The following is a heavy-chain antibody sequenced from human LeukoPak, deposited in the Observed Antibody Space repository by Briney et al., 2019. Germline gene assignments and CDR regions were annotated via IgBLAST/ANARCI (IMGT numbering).Heavy chain of an antibody. Sequence: SETLSLTCTVSGYSISSGYYWGWIRQPPGKGLEWIGSIYHSGSTYYNPSLKSRVTISVDTSKNQFSLKLSSVTAADTAVYYCARLGYGDYASDYWGQGTLVTVSS. CDR3: ARLGYGDYASDY. CDR2: IYHSGST. J-gene: IGHJ4*02. CDR1: GYSISSGYY. V-gene: IGHV4-38-2*02. D-gene: IGHD4-17*01.